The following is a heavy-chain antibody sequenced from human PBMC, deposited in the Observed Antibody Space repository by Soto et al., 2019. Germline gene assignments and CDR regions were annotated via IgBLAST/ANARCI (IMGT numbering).Heavy chain of an antibody. D-gene: IGHD1-26*01. J-gene: IGHJ5*02. Sequence: ESGGGLVKPGESLRLSCTFTFSSYSLNWVRQAPGKGLEWVSSISSGSAYIKYADSVKGRFTISRDNANNLLYLQMRSLRVDDTAVYYCTRDEGGGYDNWFNPWGQGTLVTVSS. CDR2: ISSGSAYI. CDR1: TFSSYS. V-gene: IGHV3-21*01. CDR3: TRDEGGGYDNWFNP.